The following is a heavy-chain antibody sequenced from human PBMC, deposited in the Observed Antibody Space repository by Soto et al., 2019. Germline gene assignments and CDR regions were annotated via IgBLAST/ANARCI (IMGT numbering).Heavy chain of an antibody. CDR1: GYTFTGHY. D-gene: IGHD3-22*01. CDR3: ARDSQIHRVVVIDY. J-gene: IGHJ4*02. CDR2: INPNSSAT. Sequence: ASVKVSCKTSGYTFTGHYIHWVRQAPGQGLEWMGWINPNSSATSYAQKFQGRVTMTRDTSISIAYMELSRLTSDDTAICYCARDSQIHRVVVIDYWGQGTLVTVSS. V-gene: IGHV1-2*02.